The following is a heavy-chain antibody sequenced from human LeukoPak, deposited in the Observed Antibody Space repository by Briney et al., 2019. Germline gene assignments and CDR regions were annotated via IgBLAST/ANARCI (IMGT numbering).Heavy chain of an antibody. CDR2: ISAYNGNT. CDR1: GYTFTSYG. CDR3: ARDLYSYGPNDAFDI. J-gene: IGHJ3*02. D-gene: IGHD5-18*01. V-gene: IGHV1-18*01. Sequence: GASVKVSCKASGYTFTSYGISWMPQAPGQGLEWMGWISAYNGNTNYAQKLQGRVTMTTDTSTSTAYMELRSLRSDDTAVYYCARDLYSYGPNDAFDIWGQGTMVTVSS.